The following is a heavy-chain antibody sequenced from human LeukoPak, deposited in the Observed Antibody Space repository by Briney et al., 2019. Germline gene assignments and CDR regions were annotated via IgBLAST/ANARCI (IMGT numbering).Heavy chain of an antibody. CDR2: IYTSGSL. D-gene: IGHD3-10*01. CDR3: AGEGRSSYYYYGMDV. CDR1: GDSISSYY. J-gene: IGHJ6*02. V-gene: IGHV4-4*07. Sequence: SETLSLTCTVSGDSISSYYWSWIRQPAGKGLEWIGRIYTSGSLDYNPSLKSRVTMSADTSKNQFSLKLRSVTAADTAVYYCAGEGRSSYYYYGMDVWGQGTTVTVSS.